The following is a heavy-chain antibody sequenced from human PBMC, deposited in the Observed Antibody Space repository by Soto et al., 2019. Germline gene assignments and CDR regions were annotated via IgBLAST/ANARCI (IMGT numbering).Heavy chain of an antibody. J-gene: IGHJ6*03. D-gene: IGHD3-9*01. Sequence: PGGSLRLSCAASGFTFSSYSMNWVRQAPGKGLEWVSSISSSSSYIYYADSVKGRFTISRDNAKNSLYLQMNSLRAEDTAVYYCARDRAYYDILTGQGDYYYYYYMDVWGKGTTVTVSS. CDR2: ISSSSSYI. CDR3: ARDRAYYDILTGQGDYYYYYYMDV. V-gene: IGHV3-21*01. CDR1: GFTFSSYS.